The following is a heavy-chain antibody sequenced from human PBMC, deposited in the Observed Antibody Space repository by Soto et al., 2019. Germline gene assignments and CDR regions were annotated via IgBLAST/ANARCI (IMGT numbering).Heavy chain of an antibody. V-gene: IGHV3-73*01. Sequence: GGSLRLSCAASGFTFSGSAMHWVRQASGKGLEWVGRIRSKANSYATAYAASVKGRFTISRDDSKNTAYLQMNSLKTEDTAVYYCTRSLVQYWFDPWGQGTLVTVSS. CDR3: TRSLVQYWFDP. CDR1: GFTFSGSA. D-gene: IGHD4-4*01. CDR2: IRSKANSYAT. J-gene: IGHJ5*02.